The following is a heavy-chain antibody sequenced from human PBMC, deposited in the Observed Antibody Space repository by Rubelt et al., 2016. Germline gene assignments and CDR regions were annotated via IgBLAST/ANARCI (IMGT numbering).Heavy chain of an antibody. D-gene: IGHD6-6*01. Sequence: QLQLQESGPGLVKPSETLSLICTVSGASISTTLYTWAWLRQPPGKGLEWIGSMSYRGSIYNNPSLKSRVTMDVSTSGNQFSFQRNSGTATDVSFDYCAAHRENSYFDPWGQGTLVTVSS. CDR2: MSYRGSI. CDR3: AAHRENSYFDP. J-gene: IGHJ5*02. CDR1: GASISTTLYT. V-gene: IGHV4-39*01.